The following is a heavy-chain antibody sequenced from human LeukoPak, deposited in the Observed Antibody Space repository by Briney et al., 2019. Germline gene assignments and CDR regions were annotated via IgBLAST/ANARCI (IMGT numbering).Heavy chain of an antibody. CDR2: IYYSGST. J-gene: IGHJ3*02. Sequence: PSETLSLTCTVSGGSISSSSYYWGWIRQPPGKGLEWIGSIYYSGSTYYNPSLKSRVTISVDTSKNQFSLKLSSVTAADTAVYYCARDYCSGGSCYRDAFDIWGQGTMVTVSS. D-gene: IGHD2-15*01. V-gene: IGHV4-39*07. CDR3: ARDYCSGGSCYRDAFDI. CDR1: GGSISSSSYY.